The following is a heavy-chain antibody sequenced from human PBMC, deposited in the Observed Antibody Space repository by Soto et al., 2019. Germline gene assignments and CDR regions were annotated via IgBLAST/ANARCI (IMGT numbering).Heavy chain of an antibody. CDR1: GFTFNSYG. Sequence: PGGSLRLSCAASGFTFNSYGIHWVRQAPGKGLEWVAVISHDGSKTNYADSVKGRVTISRDNSKDTVYLQMNSLRAEDTAVYYCAKDTYYYSSSGYSVFDSWGQGTLVTVS. J-gene: IGHJ4*02. CDR2: ISHDGSKT. D-gene: IGHD3-22*01. V-gene: IGHV3-30*18. CDR3: AKDTYYYSSSGYSVFDS.